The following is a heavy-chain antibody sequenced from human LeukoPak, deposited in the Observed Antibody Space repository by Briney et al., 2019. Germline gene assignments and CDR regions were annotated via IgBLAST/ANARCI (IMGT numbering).Heavy chain of an antibody. J-gene: IGHJ4*02. V-gene: IGHV4-59*01. Sequence: SEPLSLTCTVSGGSISSYYWSWIRQPPGKGLEWIGYIYYSGSTNYNPSLTSRVTISVDTSKNQFSLKLRSVTAADTAVYYCARDLHYYDSSGPSLPGYWGQGTLVTVSS. D-gene: IGHD3-22*01. CDR3: ARDLHYYDSSGPSLPGY. CDR2: IYYSGST. CDR1: GGSISSYY.